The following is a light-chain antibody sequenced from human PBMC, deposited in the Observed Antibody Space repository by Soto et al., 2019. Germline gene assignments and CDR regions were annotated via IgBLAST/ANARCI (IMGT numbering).Light chain of an antibody. Sequence: DIQMTQSPSTLSGSVGDRVTITCRASQTISSWLAWYQQNPGKAPKLLIYKASTLKSGVPSRVSGSGSGTEFTLTISSLQPDDFATYYCQHYNSYSEAFGQGTKVDIK. CDR1: QTISSW. V-gene: IGKV1-5*03. CDR2: KAS. J-gene: IGKJ1*01. CDR3: QHYNSYSEA.